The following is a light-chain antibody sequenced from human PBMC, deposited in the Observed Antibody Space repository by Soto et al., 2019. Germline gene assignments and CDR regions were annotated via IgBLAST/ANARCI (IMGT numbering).Light chain of an antibody. CDR2: DAS. CDR1: QSVSSY. J-gene: IGKJ5*01. CDR3: QQRSNWPLT. V-gene: IGKV3-11*01. Sequence: IVLTESPGTMSLSPGERATLSCRASQSVSSYLAWYQQKPGQAPRLLIYDASNRATGIPARFSGSGSGTDFTLTISRLQTEDVAVYYGQQRSNWPLTFGQGTRLEIK.